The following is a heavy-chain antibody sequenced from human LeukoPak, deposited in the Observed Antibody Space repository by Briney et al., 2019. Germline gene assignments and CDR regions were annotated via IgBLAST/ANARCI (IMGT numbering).Heavy chain of an antibody. D-gene: IGHD1-26*01. J-gene: IGHJ3*02. CDR1: SGSVSSDY. CDR2: IYYSGST. CDR3: ARGGAADAFDI. Sequence: SETLSLTCTVYSGSVSSDYWTWIRQPPGKGLEWIGYIYYSGSTNYNPSLKSRVTISVDTSKNQFSLKLSSVTAADTAVYYCARGGAADAFDIWGQGTMVTVSS. V-gene: IGHV4-59*02.